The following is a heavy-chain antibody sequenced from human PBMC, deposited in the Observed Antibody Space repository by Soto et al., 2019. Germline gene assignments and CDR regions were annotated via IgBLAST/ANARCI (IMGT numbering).Heavy chain of an antibody. V-gene: IGHV4-4*02. D-gene: IGHD1-7*01. CDR3: ASRDPGTSVDY. CDR2: IYRTGST. J-gene: IGHJ4*02. CDR1: GGTFTSNNW. Sequence: TLSLTCAVSGGTFTSNNWWTWVRQPPGQGLEWIGEIYRTGSTNYNPSLKSRVTISLDKSENQFSLKVTSLTAEDTAVYYCASRDPGTSVDYWGQGTLVTVPS.